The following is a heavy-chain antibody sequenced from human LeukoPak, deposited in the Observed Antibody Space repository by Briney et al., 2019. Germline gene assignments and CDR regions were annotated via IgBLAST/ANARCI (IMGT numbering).Heavy chain of an antibody. Sequence: GGSLRLSCAASGVTFSDYYMSWIRQAPGKGLEWVSYISSSGSTIYYADSVKGRFTISRDNAKNSLYLQMNSLRAEDTAVYYCARDISGYGTPYYFDYWGQGTLVTVSS. CDR1: GVTFSDYY. J-gene: IGHJ4*02. CDR2: ISSSGSTI. CDR3: ARDISGYGTPYYFDY. D-gene: IGHD5-12*01. V-gene: IGHV3-11*01.